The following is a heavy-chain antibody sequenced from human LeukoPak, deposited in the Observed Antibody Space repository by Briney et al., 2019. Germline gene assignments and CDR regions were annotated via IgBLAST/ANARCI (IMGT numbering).Heavy chain of an antibody. V-gene: IGHV3-7*01. J-gene: IGHJ4*02. CDR3: ARDHGRDGYPNPVY. CDR2: IKQDGSEK. Sequence: GGSLRLSCAASGFTFSSYWMSWVRQAPGKGLEWVANIKQDGSEKYYVDSVKGRFTISRDNAKNSLYLQMNSLRAEDTAVYYCARDHGRDGYPNPVYWGQGTLVTVSS. CDR1: GFTFSSYW. D-gene: IGHD5-24*01.